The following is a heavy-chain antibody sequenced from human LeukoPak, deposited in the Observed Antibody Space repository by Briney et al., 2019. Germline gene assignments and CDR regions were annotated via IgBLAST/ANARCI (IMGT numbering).Heavy chain of an antibody. Sequence: ASVKVSCKASGYTFTHYYMHWVRQAPGQCLEWLGVINPSGGNTTFAQKFQGRVTMTRDTSTNTVYMELSSLRSEDTAVYYCARDQVIVVVPVGSSRVPSPVDLNYYFYGMDVWGQGTTVTVSS. CDR2: INPSGGNT. J-gene: IGHJ6*02. CDR3: ARDQVIVVVPVGSSRVPSPVDLNYYFYGMDV. CDR1: GYTFTHYY. V-gene: IGHV1-46*01. D-gene: IGHD2-2*01.